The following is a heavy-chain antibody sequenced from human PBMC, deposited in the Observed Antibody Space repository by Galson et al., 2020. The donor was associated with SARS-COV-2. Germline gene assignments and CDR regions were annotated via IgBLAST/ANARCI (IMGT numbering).Heavy chain of an antibody. J-gene: IGHJ4*02. V-gene: IGHV4-61*01. CDR3: ARDVYDSSGYRSFFFDY. D-gene: IGHD3-22*01. CDR2: IYYSGST. CDR1: GGSVSSGNYY. Sequence: SETLSLTCTVSGGSVSSGNYYWSWIRQPPGKGLEWIGYIYYSGSTKYNPSLKSRVTMSVDTSKNQFSLKLSSVTAADTAVYYCARDVYDSSGYRSFFFDYWGQGTLVTVSS.